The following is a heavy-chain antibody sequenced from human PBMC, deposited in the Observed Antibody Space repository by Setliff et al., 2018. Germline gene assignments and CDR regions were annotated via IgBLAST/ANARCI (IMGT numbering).Heavy chain of an antibody. V-gene: IGHV3-15*01. CDR1: GFTFSNAW. Sequence: ETLSLSCAASGFTFSNAWMSWVRQAPGKGLEWVGRIKSKTDGGTTDYAAPVKGRFTISRDDSKNTLYLQMNSLKTEDTAVYYCTTPLIVVVPAATLRGYSGYEITDYWGQGTLVTVS. CDR2: IKSKTDGGTT. CDR3: TTPLIVVVPAATLRGYSGYEITDY. J-gene: IGHJ4*02. D-gene: IGHD2-2*01.